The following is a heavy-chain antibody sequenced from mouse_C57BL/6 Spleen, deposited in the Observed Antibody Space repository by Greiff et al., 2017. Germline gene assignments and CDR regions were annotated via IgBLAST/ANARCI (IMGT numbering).Heavy chain of an antibody. CDR1: GYTFTSYG. CDR3: ARRETVVAPYWYFDV. Sequence: VKLQESGAELARPGASVKLSCKASGYTFTSYGISWVKQRPGQGLEWIGEIYPRSGNTYYNEKFKGKATLTADKSSSTAYMELRSLTSEDSAVYFCARRETVVAPYWYFDVWGTGTTVTVSS. J-gene: IGHJ1*03. V-gene: IGHV1-81*01. D-gene: IGHD1-1*01. CDR2: IYPRSGNT.